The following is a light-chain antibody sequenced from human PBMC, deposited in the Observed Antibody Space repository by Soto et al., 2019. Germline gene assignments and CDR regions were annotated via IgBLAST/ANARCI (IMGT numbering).Light chain of an antibody. CDR1: SSDVGGYNY. CDR2: DVS. V-gene: IGLV2-14*01. J-gene: IGLJ2*01. CDR3: SSYTSSSPLVV. Sequence: QSALTQPASVSGSPGQSITISCTGTSSDVGGYNYVSWYQQHPGKAPKLMIYDVSNRPSGVSNRFSGSKSGNTASLTISGLQDEDDDDYYCSSYTSSSPLVVFGGGTKLTVL.